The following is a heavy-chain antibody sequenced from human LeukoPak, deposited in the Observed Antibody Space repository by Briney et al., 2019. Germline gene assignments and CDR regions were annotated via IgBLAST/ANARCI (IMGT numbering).Heavy chain of an antibody. D-gene: IGHD3-22*01. V-gene: IGHV5-51*01. CDR1: GYSFTSYW. Sequence: GESLKISCKGSGYSFTSYWIAWVRQMPGKGLEWMGIIYPGDSDTRYSPSFQGQVTISADKSISTAYLQWSSLKASDTAMYYCARHGGTYYYDSSGFSLDYWGQGTLVTVSS. CDR2: IYPGDSDT. CDR3: ARHGGTYYYDSSGFSLDY. J-gene: IGHJ4*02.